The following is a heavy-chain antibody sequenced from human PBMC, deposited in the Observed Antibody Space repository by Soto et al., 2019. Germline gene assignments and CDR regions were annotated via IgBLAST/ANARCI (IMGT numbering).Heavy chain of an antibody. V-gene: IGHV1-2*04. CDR2: INPNSGGT. J-gene: IGHJ6*02. Sequence: GASVKVSCKVSGYTLTELSMHWVRQAPGQGLEWMGWINPNSGGTNYAQKFQGWVTMTRDTSISTAYMELSRLRSDDTAVYYCARESVGRFGGGYYYGMDVWGQGTTVTVSS. CDR3: ARESVGRFGGGYYYGMDV. CDR1: GYTLTELS. D-gene: IGHD3-16*01.